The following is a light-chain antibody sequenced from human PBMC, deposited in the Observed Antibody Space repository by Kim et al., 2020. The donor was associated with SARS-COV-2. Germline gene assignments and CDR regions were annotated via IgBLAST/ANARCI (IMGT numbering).Light chain of an antibody. Sequence: DLQMTQSPSTLSASVGDRVTITCRASQSISSWLAWYQQKPGKAPKLLIYDASSLESGVPSRFSGSGSGTEFTLTISSLQPDDFATYYCQQYNSHPWTFGQGTKVDIK. J-gene: IGKJ1*01. CDR2: DAS. CDR3: QQYNSHPWT. V-gene: IGKV1-5*01. CDR1: QSISSW.